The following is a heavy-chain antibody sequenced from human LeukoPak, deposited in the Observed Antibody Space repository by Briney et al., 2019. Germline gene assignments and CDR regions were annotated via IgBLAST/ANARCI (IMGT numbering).Heavy chain of an antibody. Sequence: SVKVSCKAPGGTFSSYAISWVRQAPGQGREWMGRIIPILGIANYAQKFQGRVTLTRDTSISTAYMELSRLRSDDTAVYYCAREMRYYYDSSGYTTFDYWGQGTLVTVSS. V-gene: IGHV1-69*04. D-gene: IGHD3-22*01. CDR1: GGTFSSYA. J-gene: IGHJ4*02. CDR3: AREMRYYYDSSGYTTFDY. CDR2: IIPILGIA.